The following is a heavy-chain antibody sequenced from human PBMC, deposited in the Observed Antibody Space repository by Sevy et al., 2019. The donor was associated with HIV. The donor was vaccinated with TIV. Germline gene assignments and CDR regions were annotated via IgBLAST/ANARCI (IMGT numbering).Heavy chain of an antibody. CDR3: AGGGLFSPAHYSDY. V-gene: IGHV1-2*02. CDR1: TYSFTAYY. D-gene: IGHD3-9*01. J-gene: IGHJ4*02. CDR2: SNPNAGGSGGT. Sequence: ASVKVSCKTSTYSFTAYYIHWVRQAPGQGLEWRGWSNPNAGGSGGTNYAQKFQGRVTMTSDASINTAYMELTRLTSDDTAVYYCAGGGLFSPAHYSDYWGKGTLVTVSS.